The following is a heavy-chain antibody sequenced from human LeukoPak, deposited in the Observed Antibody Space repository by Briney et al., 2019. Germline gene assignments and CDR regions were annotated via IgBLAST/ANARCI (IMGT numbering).Heavy chain of an antibody. V-gene: IGHV3-11*05. CDR2: ISSSSSYT. CDR1: GFTFSDYY. CDR3: ARDRLLPSESYYYGSGSYYKPFDY. J-gene: IGHJ4*02. Sequence: PGRSLRLSCAASGFTFSDYYMSWIRQAPGKGLEWVSYISSSSSYTDYADSVKGRFTISRDNAKNSLYLQMNSLRAEDTAVYYCARDRLLPSESYYYGSGSYYKPFDYWGQGTLVTVSS. D-gene: IGHD3-10*01.